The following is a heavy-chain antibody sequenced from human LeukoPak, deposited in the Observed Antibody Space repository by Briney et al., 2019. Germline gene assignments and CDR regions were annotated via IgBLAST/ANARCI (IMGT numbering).Heavy chain of an antibody. CDR1: GFTFGDYA. CDR3: PRAHCSGGTCYGNDAFDI. V-gene: IGHV3-49*04. Sequence: GRSLRLSCTASGFTFGDYAMTWVRQAPGKGLEWIGFIRSKGYGGTTEYAASVKGRFTISRDDAKNIAYLQMNSLKTEDTAMYYCPRAHCSGGTCYGNDAFDIWGQGTMVTASS. CDR2: IRSKGYGGTT. D-gene: IGHD2-15*01. J-gene: IGHJ3*02.